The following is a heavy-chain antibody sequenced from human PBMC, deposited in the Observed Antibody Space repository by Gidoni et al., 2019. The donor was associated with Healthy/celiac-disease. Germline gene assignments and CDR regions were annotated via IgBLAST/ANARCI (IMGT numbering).Heavy chain of an antibody. CDR3: ARDLGSGSYSYYYYGMDV. CDR2: IIPIFGTA. V-gene: IGHV1-69*01. J-gene: IGHJ6*02. Sequence: QVQLVQSGAEVKKPGSSVKVSCKASGGTFSSYAISWVRQAPGQGLEWMGGIIPIFGTANYAQKFQGRVTITADESTSTAYMELSSLRSEDTAVYYCARDLGSGSYSYYYYGMDVWGQGTTVTVSS. CDR1: GGTFSSYA. D-gene: IGHD1-26*01.